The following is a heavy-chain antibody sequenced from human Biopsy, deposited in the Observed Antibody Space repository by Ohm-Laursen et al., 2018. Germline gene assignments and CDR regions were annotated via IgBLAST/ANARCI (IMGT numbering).Heavy chain of an antibody. CDR2: INQSGET. D-gene: IGHD4-17*01. J-gene: IGHJ4*02. V-gene: IGHV4-34*08. CDR3: GNEVYGRDY. CDR1: GATFSDYY. Sequence: TLSLTCTVYGATFSDYYWSWIRQPPGKGLEWIGQINQSGETKYNPSLQSRVTISAEVSKNQSSLKLRSLTAADTAIYYCGNEVYGRDYWGQGARVTVSS.